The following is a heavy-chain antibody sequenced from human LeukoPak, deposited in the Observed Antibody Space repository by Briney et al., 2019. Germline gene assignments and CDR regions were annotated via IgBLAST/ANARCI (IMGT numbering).Heavy chain of an antibody. CDR2: ISSSGSTI. V-gene: IGHV3-48*03. CDR3: ARDCGGGSCYGPYDAFDI. CDR1: GFTFSSYE. Sequence: GGSLRLSCAASGFTFSSYEMNWVRQAPGKGLEWVSYISSSGSTIYYADSVKGRFTISRDNAKNPLYLQMNSLRAEDTAVYYCARDCGGGSCYGPYDAFDIWGQGTMVTVSS. J-gene: IGHJ3*02. D-gene: IGHD2-15*01.